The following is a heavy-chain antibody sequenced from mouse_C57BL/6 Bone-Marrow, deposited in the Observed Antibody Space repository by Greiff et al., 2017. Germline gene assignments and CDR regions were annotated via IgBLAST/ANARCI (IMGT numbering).Heavy chain of an antibody. Sequence: EVMLVESGGGLVQPGGSLKLSCAASGFTFSDYGMAWVRQAPRKGPEWVAFISNLAYSIYYADTVTGRFTISRENAKNTLYLEMSSLRSEDTAMYYCARHHRYYYGSFYAMDYWGQGTSVTVSS. J-gene: IGHJ4*01. D-gene: IGHD1-1*01. CDR1: GFTFSDYG. CDR3: ARHHRYYYGSFYAMDY. V-gene: IGHV5-15*04. CDR2: ISNLAYSI.